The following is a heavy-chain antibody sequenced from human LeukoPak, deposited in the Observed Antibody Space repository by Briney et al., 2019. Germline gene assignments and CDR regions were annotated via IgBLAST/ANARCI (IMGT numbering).Heavy chain of an antibody. CDR3: AKAGRFTSSWSYDY. CDR2: ISSTSDFI. Sequence: GGSLRLSCAASGFTFSANTMNWVRQAPGKGLEWVSSISSTSDFIFYADSVKGRFTISRDNAKNSLSLQMTSLRAEDTAVYYCAKAGRFTSSWSYDYWGQGTLFTVSS. CDR1: GFTFSANT. V-gene: IGHV3-21*01. J-gene: IGHJ4*02. D-gene: IGHD6-13*01.